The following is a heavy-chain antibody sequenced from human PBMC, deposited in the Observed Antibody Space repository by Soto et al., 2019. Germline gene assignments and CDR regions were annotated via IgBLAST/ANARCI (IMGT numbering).Heavy chain of an antibody. V-gene: IGHV3-30*03. CDR2: ISYDGSNE. CDR3: AGARSGGCGVDCPLDY. CDR1: GFTFGSYG. Sequence: QVHLVASGGGVVQPGGSLTLSCVASGFTFGSYGIHWVRQAPGKGMEWVEVISYDGSNEYYADSVQSRLSISRDNSNNRFFLQMISLRPEDTALYYCAGARSGGCGVDCPLDYWAQGTLGNVSS. J-gene: IGHJ4*02. D-gene: IGHD2-21*02.